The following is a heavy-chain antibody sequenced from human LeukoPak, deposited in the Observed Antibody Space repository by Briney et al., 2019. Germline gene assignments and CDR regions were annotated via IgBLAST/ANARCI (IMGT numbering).Heavy chain of an antibody. CDR2: IRHDGTNE. Sequence: QPGGSLRLSCSASGFTFSNYYMSWVRHTPGKGLEWVAFIRHDGTNEDYADSVEGRFTVSRDNSKNTLYLQVNGLKTEDTAVYYCVKGPSVDRGVMVFDNWGQGTQVTVSS. CDR3: VKGPSVDRGVMVFDN. V-gene: IGHV3-30*02. D-gene: IGHD3-10*01. CDR1: GFTFSNYY. J-gene: IGHJ4*02.